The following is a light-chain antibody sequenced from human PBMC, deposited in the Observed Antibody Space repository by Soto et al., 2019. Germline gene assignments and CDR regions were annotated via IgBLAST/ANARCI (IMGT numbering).Light chain of an antibody. J-gene: IGLJ1*01. CDR3: SSYTNINTRACV. CDR1: SGDIGSYNR. Sequence: QSFLTQPASVSGSLGQSITISCTGTSGDIGSYNRVSWYQQHPGKAPKLIIYEVTDRPSGVSNRFSGSKSGNTASLTISGLQAEDEAEYYCSSYTNINTRACVFGTGTKVTVL. V-gene: IGLV2-14*01. CDR2: EVT.